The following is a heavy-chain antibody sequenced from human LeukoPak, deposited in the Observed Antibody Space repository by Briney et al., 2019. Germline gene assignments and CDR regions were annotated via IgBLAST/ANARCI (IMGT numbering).Heavy chain of an antibody. D-gene: IGHD6-19*01. J-gene: IGHJ5*02. V-gene: IGHV4-38-2*02. CDR2: ILHSGNI. Sequence: SETLSLTCTVSGSSFNNGNYWGWIRQSPGKGPGWFGGILHSGNIFERGRTPYNPSLRSRITVSADTSRNQFSLRLTSVTAADTAVYYCARNASSGFFNAWGQGTLVIVSS. CDR1: GSSFNNGNY. CDR3: ARNASSGFFNA.